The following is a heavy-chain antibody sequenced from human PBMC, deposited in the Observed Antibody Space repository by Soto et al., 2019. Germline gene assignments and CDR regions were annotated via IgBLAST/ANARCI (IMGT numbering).Heavy chain of an antibody. J-gene: IGHJ4*02. D-gene: IGHD6-19*01. CDR1: GFSLSSTRMA. CDR3: AHIVVAGLGYYFDY. CDR2: IYWGDDK. V-gene: IGHV2-5*02. Sequence: GPTLVNPTQTLTLTCTFSGFSLSSTRMAVGWIRQPPGKALEWLALIYWGDDKRYSPFLKSRLTITKDTSKNQVVLTMSNMDPVDTARYYCAHIVVAGLGYYFDYWGQGTLVTVSS.